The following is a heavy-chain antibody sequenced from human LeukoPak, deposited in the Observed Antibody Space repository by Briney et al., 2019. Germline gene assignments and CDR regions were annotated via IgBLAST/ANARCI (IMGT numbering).Heavy chain of an antibody. V-gene: IGHV1-69*05. CDR1: GGTFSSYA. CDR2: IIPLFGTS. D-gene: IGHD6-13*01. CDR3: ARGAPAGTGNFDY. J-gene: IGHJ4*02. Sequence: ASVKVSCKASGGTFSSYAINWVRQAPGQGLEWMGGIIPLFGTSYYAQKFQGRVTITTDESTSTAYMELSSLRSEDTAVYYCARGAPAGTGNFDYWGQGTLVTVSS.